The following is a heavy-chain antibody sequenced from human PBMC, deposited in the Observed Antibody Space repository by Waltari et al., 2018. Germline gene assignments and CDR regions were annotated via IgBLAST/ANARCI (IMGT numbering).Heavy chain of an antibody. CDR1: SGSLTGYH. CDR3: ARGHPFTIVSPRYYYYYYMDV. D-gene: IGHD3-9*01. Sequence: QVHLQQWGAGLLKPSETLSPTRGVYSGSLTGYHWNWIRQAPGKGLEWIGDINHSGDTDYNPSLESRVTISADTSKNQFSLHLTSVTAADTAVYYCARGHPFTIVSPRYYYYYYMDVWDKGTAVTVSS. J-gene: IGHJ6*03. CDR2: INHSGDT. V-gene: IGHV4-34*01.